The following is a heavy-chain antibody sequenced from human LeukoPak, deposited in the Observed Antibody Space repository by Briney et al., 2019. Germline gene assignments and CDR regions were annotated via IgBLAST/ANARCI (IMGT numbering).Heavy chain of an antibody. D-gene: IGHD3-10*01. CDR2: ISAYNGNT. CDR1: GYTFTSYG. J-gene: IGHJ6*03. Sequence: ASVKVSCKASGYTFTSYGISWVRQAPGQGLEWMGWISAYNGNTNYAQKLQGRVTMTTDTSTSTAYMELRSLRSDDTAVYYCATGSGSYPVDYYYYYYMDVWGKGTTVTVSS. CDR3: ATGSGSYPVDYYYYYYMDV. V-gene: IGHV1-18*01.